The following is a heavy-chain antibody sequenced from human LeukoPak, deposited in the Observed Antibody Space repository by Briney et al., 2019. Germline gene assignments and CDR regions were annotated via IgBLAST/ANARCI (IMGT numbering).Heavy chain of an antibody. CDR1: GFTFSSYA. J-gene: IGHJ5*02. D-gene: IGHD3-10*01. CDR3: ARELLRGINWFDP. V-gene: IGHV3-30-3*01. CDR2: ISYDGSNK. Sequence: GGSLRLSCAASGFTFSSYAMHWVRQAPGKGLEWVAVISYDGSNKYYADSVKGRFTISRDNSKNTLYLQTNSLRAEDTAVYYCARELLRGINWFDPWGQGTLVTVSS.